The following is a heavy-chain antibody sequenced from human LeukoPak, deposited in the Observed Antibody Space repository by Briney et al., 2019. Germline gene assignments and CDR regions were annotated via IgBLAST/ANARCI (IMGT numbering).Heavy chain of an antibody. CDR2: ISYDGSNK. CDR3: ARELNYGGDSSWFDP. D-gene: IGHD4-23*01. V-gene: IGHV3-30*04. CDR1: GFTFSSYA. Sequence: PGGSLRLSCAASGFTFSSYAMHWVRQAPGKGLEWVAVISYDGSNKYYADSVKGRFTISRDNSKNTLYLQMNSLRAEDTAVYYCARELNYGGDSSWFDPWGQGTLVTVSS. J-gene: IGHJ5*02.